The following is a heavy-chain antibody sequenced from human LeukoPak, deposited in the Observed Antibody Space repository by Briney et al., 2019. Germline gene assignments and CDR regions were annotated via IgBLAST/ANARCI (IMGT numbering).Heavy chain of an antibody. V-gene: IGHV4-34*01. CDR2: INHSGST. J-gene: IGHJ4*02. D-gene: IGHD5-18*01. Sequence: SETLSLTCAVYGGSFSGYYWSWIRQPPGKGLEWIGEINHSGSTNYNPSLKSRVTISVDTSKNQFSLKLSSVTAADTAVYYCARAPYGYSYRYYFDYWGQGTLVTVSS. CDR3: ARAPYGYSYRYYFDY. CDR1: GGSFSGYY.